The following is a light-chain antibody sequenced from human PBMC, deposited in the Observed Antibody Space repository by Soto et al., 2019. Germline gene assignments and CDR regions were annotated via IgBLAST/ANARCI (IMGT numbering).Light chain of an antibody. Sequence: QPVLTQSPSASASLGASVKLTCTLSSGHSYYAIAWHQQQPEKGPRYLMKLNSDGSHSKGDGIPDRFSGSSSGAERYLTISSLRSEDEADYYCQTWGTGMVFGGGTQLTVL. V-gene: IGLV4-69*01. J-gene: IGLJ3*02. CDR2: LNSDGSH. CDR1: SGHSYYA. CDR3: QTWGTGMV.